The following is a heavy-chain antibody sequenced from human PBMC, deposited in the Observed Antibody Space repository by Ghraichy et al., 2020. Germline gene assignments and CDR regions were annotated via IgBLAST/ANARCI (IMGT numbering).Heavy chain of an antibody. CDR3: ARGGAFSPGDS. V-gene: IGHV3-53*01. D-gene: IGHD2/OR15-2a*01. CDR1: GFTVSSDY. CDR2: IYRGGST. J-gene: IGHJ4*02. Sequence: GSLRLSCAASGFTVSSDYMSWVRQAPGKGLEWVSVIYRGGSTYYADSVQGRFTISRDNSKNTLYLQMNSLRAEDTAVYYCARGGAFSPGDSWGQGTLVTVSS.